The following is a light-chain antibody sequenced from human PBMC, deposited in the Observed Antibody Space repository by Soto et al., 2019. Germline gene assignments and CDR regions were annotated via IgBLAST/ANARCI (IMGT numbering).Light chain of an antibody. CDR3: AAWDDSLNGPV. J-gene: IGLJ2*01. CDR2: NND. Sequence: QSALTQPPSASGTPGQRVTISCSGSSSNIGSKTVNWYQQLPGKAPKVLIYNNDQRPSGVPDRFSASKSGTSASLAISGLQSEDEADYHCAAWDDSLNGPVFGGGTKVTVL. V-gene: IGLV1-44*01. CDR1: SSNIGSKT.